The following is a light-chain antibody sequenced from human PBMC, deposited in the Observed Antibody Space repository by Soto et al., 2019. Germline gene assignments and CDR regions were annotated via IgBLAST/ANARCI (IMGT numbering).Light chain of an antibody. V-gene: IGKV1-8*01. CDR3: QQYYRYPFT. CDR1: QGISIY. Sequence: AIRMTQAPSSFSASTGDSVTITCRASQGISIYSAWYQQKPGKAPKLLIYAASTLQRVVPSRFSGSGSGTDFTLTISCLQSEDFATYYCQQYYRYPFTFGPGTKVDIK. J-gene: IGKJ3*01. CDR2: AAS.